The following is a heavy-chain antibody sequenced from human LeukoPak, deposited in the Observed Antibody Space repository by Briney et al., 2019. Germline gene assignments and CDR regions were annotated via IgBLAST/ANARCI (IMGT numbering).Heavy chain of an antibody. CDR1: GYTFTGYY. CDR3: ARLSAGTHGMDV. J-gene: IGHJ6*02. D-gene: IGHD6-13*01. V-gene: IGHV1-2*02. CDR2: VNPNSGGT. Sequence: ASVKVSCKASGYTFTGYYMHWVRQAPGQGLEWMGWVNPNSGGTNYAQKFQGRVTMTRDTSISTAYMELSRLRSDDTAVYYCARLSAGTHGMDVWGQGTTVNVSS.